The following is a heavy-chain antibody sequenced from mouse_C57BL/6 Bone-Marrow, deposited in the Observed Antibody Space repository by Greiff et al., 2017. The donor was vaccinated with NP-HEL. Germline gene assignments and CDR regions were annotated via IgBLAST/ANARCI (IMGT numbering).Heavy chain of an antibody. CDR2: ISSGGSYT. J-gene: IGHJ3*01. V-gene: IGHV5-6*02. D-gene: IGHD2-4*01. CDR1: GFTFSSYG. CDR3: ARQYYDWFAY. Sequence: EVMLVESGGDLVKPGGSLKLSCAASGFTFSSYGMSWVRQTPDKRLAWVATISSGGSYTYYPDSVKGRFTISRDNAKNTLYLQMSSLKSEDTAMYYCARQYYDWFAYWGQGTLVTVSA.